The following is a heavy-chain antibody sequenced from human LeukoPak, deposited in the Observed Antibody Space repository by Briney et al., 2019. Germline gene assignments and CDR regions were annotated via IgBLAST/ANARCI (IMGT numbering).Heavy chain of an antibody. CDR3: SSWGPWRYFDY. J-gene: IGHJ4*02. D-gene: IGHD7-27*01. CDR2: IKDDGSEK. V-gene: IGHV3-7*01. Sequence: GGSLRLSCAVSGCSFSSYWMNWVRQAPGKGLEWVANIKDDGSEKYYVDSVKGRFTISRDNAKNLLYLQMNSLRAEDTAVYYCSSWGPWRYFDYWGQGTLVIVSS. CDR1: GCSFSSYW.